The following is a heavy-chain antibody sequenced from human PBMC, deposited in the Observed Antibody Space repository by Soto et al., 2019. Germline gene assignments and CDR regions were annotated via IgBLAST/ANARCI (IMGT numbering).Heavy chain of an antibody. J-gene: IGHJ4*02. D-gene: IGHD3-22*01. CDR3: ASLSYSYDSSGSPFDD. Sequence: XETLSVHCAVSGYSISSGDYWGWIRQPPGNGLEWIGSIYHSGSTYYNPSLKSRVTISVDTSKNQFSLKLSSVTAADTAVYYCASLSYSYDSSGSPFDDWGQGTLVTVSS. CDR1: GYSISSGDY. V-gene: IGHV4-38-2*01. CDR2: IYHSGST.